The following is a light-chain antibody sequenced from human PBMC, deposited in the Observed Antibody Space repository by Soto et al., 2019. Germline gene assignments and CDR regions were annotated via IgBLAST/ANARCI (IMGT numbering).Light chain of an antibody. V-gene: IGLV2-23*02. CDR3: CSLAGINSFI. CDR2: EAT. J-gene: IGLJ2*01. CDR1: SSDVGSYKL. Sequence: QSALTQPASVSGPPGQSITISCTGTSSDVGSYKLVSWYQQYPGRAPKLIIYEATKWPSGVSNRFSASKSGNTASLTVSRLQAEDEADYYCCSLAGINSFIFGGGTKLTVL.